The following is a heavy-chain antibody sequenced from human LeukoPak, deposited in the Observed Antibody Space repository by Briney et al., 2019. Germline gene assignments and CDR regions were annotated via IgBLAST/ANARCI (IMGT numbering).Heavy chain of an antibody. CDR3: ASEAYYYDSSDYYFPGGFDY. CDR2: IIPIFGTA. J-gene: IGHJ4*02. CDR1: GGTFSSYA. D-gene: IGHD3-22*01. Sequence: ASVKVSCKASGGTFSSYAISWVRQAPGQGLEWMGGIIPIFGTANYAQKFQGRVTITADESTSTAYMELSSLRSEDTAVYYCASEAYYYDSSDYYFPGGFDYWGQGTLVTVSS. V-gene: IGHV1-69*13.